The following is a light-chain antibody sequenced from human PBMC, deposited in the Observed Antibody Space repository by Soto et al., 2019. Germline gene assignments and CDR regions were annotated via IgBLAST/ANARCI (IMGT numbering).Light chain of an antibody. CDR3: GSITSSSTSV. Sequence: QSALSQPASVSGSPGQSITISCTGTSSDVGGYNYVSWYQHQPGKAPKLIIYEVSNRPSGVSNRFSGSKSGNTASLTISGIQTEDEADYYCGSITSSSTSVFGTGTKLTVL. CDR2: EVS. J-gene: IGLJ1*01. V-gene: IGLV2-14*01. CDR1: SSDVGGYNY.